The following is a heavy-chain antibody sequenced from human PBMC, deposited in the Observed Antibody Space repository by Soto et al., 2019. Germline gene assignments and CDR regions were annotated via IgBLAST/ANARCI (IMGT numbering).Heavy chain of an antibody. CDR2: ISGSGGST. CDR1: GFTFSSYA. Sequence: GGSLRLSCAASGFTFSSYAMSWVRQAPGKGLEWVSAISGSGGSTYYADSVKGRFTISRDNSKNTLYLQMNSLRAEDTAVYYCAKDSRAGLDHFGVVIIFDGVEGDFDYWGQGTLVTVSS. CDR3: AKDSRAGLDHFGVVIIFDGVEGDFDY. V-gene: IGHV3-23*01. D-gene: IGHD3-3*01. J-gene: IGHJ4*02.